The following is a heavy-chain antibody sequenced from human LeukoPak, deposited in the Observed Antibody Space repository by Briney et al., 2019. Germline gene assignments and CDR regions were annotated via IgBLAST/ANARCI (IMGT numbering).Heavy chain of an antibody. CDR3: ARSTYYYDSSASPEFDY. Sequence: NPSETLSLTCTVSGGSIIGGDYNWCWIRQPPGKGLEWIGYIYYSGSTYYNPSLKSRVTISVDTSKNQFSLKLSSVTAADTAVYYCARSTYYYDSSASPEFDYWGQGTLVTVSS. V-gene: IGHV4-30-4*01. J-gene: IGHJ4*02. CDR1: GGSIIGGDYN. CDR2: IYYSGST. D-gene: IGHD3-22*01.